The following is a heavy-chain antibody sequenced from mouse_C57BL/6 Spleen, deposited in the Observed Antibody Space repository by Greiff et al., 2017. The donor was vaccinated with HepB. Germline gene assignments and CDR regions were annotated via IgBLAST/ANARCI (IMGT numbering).Heavy chain of an antibody. CDR2: IHPNSGST. CDR1: GYTFTSYW. Sequence: QVQLQQPGAELVKPGASVKLSCKASGYTFTSYWMHWVKQRPGQGLEWIGMIHPNSGSTNYNEKFKSKATLTVDKSSSTAYMQHSSLTSEDSAVYDCARAPDYVYDSYWGQGTTLTVSS. V-gene: IGHV1-64*01. D-gene: IGHD2-2*01. CDR3: ARAPDYVYDSY. J-gene: IGHJ2*01.